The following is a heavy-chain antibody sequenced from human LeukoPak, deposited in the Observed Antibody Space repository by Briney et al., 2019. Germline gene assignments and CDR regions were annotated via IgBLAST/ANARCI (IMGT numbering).Heavy chain of an antibody. CDR1: GTSITNNNW. J-gene: IGHJ4*02. CDR3: ARLGGSGSYQPDY. Sequence: PSETLSLTCGVSGTSITNNNWWTWVRQSPEKGLEWIGEIHPSGSPNYNPSLKSRVTMSINTSRRQFSLKIDSVTAADTAVYYCARLGGSGSYQPDYWGQGTLVTVSS. D-gene: IGHD3-10*01. V-gene: IGHV4/OR15-8*02. CDR2: IHPSGSP.